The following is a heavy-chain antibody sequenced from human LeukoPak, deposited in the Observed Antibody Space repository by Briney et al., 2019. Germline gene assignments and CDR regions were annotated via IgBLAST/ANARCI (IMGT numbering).Heavy chain of an antibody. D-gene: IGHD2-2*01. CDR3: ARVDCSSTSCYETGGGNNWFYP. CDR2: ISSSSSYI. V-gene: IGHV3-21*01. J-gene: IGHJ5*02. CDR1: GFTFSSYS. Sequence: PGGSLRLSCAASGFTFSSYSMNWVRQAPGKGLEWVSSISSSSSYIYYADSVKGRFTISRDNAKNPLYLQMNSLRAEDTAVYYCARVDCSSTSCYETGGGNNWFYPWGQGTLVTVSS.